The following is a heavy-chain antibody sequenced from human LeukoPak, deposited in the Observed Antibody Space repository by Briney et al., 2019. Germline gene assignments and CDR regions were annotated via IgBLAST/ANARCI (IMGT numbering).Heavy chain of an antibody. V-gene: IGHV3-74*01. CDR2: VNNDGSST. CDR1: GFTFSSYW. J-gene: IGHJ4*02. D-gene: IGHD1-1*01. Sequence: PGGSLRLSCAASGFTFSSYWMHWVRQTPGKGLVWVSRVNNDGSSTTYAASVKGRFTISRDNAKNTIYLQMNSLRAEDTAVYYCARGGWGTATDYWGKGTLVTVSS. CDR3: ARGGWGTATDY.